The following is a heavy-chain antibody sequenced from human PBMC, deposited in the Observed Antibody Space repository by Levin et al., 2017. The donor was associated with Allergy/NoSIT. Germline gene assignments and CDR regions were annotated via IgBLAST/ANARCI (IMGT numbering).Heavy chain of an antibody. CDR1: GFTFSNYG. Sequence: PGGSLRLSCVASGFTFSNYGMNWVRRAPGKGLEWVSLMSGVNDATFYADSVKGRFTVSRDNSKNTLYLELNSLRAEDTAVYYCAKKQGGTTGFSFDVWGQGTMVTVSS. CDR2: MSGVNDAT. V-gene: IGHV3-23*01. CDR3: AKKQGGTTGFSFDV. D-gene: IGHD1-14*01. J-gene: IGHJ3*01.